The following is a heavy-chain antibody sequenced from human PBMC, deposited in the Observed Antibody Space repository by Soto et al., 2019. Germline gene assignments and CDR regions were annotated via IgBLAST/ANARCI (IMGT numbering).Heavy chain of an antibody. CDR2: ISWNSGSI. D-gene: IGHD3-10*01. Sequence: LRLSCAASGFTFDDYAMHWVRQAPGKGLEWVSGISWNSGSIGYADSVKGRFTISRDNAKNSLYLQMNSLRAEDTALYYCAKGVNYYGSGSYIDYWGQGTLVTVSS. CDR1: GFTFDDYA. J-gene: IGHJ4*02. CDR3: AKGVNYYGSGSYIDY. V-gene: IGHV3-9*01.